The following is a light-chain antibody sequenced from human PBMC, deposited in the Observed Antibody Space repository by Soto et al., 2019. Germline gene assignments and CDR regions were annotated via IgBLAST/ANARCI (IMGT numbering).Light chain of an antibody. V-gene: IGKV1-9*01. CDR3: QQLSSYPIT. Sequence: DIQLTQSPSFLSASVGDRVTITCRASQGISSYLAWYQQKPGKAPKLLIYAASTLQSGVLSRFSGSGSGTEFTLTISSLQPEDFATYYCQQLSSYPITFGQGTRLEIK. CDR2: AAS. CDR1: QGISSY. J-gene: IGKJ5*01.